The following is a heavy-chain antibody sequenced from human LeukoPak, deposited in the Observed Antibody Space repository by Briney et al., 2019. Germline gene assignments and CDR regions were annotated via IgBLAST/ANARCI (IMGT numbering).Heavy chain of an antibody. J-gene: IGHJ3*02. CDR2: IIPILGIA. Sequence: SLKVSCRASGGTFSTYAISWWGQAPGQGLEWMGRIIPILGIANYAQTFQGRVTITADKSTSTAYMELSSLRSEDTAVYYCARDATLPGIAVAGGAFDIWGQGTMVTVSS. CDR1: GGTFSTYA. D-gene: IGHD6-19*01. CDR3: ARDATLPGIAVAGGAFDI. V-gene: IGHV1-69*04.